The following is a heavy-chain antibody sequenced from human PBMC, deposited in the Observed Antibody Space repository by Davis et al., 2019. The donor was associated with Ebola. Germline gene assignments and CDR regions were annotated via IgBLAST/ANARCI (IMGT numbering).Heavy chain of an antibody. Sequence: GESLKISCAASGFTFRNYAMSWVRQAPGKGLEWVSAISGSGGSTYYADSVKGRFTISRDNSKNTLYLQMNSLRAEDTAVYYCAKDVGSSYWYFDPWGRGTLVTVSS. D-gene: IGHD1-26*01. CDR2: ISGSGGST. CDR1: GFTFRNYA. V-gene: IGHV3-23*01. J-gene: IGHJ2*01. CDR3: AKDVGSSYWYFDP.